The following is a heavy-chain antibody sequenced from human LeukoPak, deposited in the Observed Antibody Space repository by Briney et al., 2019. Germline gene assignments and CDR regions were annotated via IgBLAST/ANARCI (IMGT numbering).Heavy chain of an antibody. CDR2: MNPNSGNT. V-gene: IGHV1-8*01. CDR3: ARRAYSSSWFPNAFDI. Sequence: ASVKVSCKASGYTFTSYDINWVRQATGQGLEWMGWMNPNSGNTGYAQKSQGRVTMTRNTSISTAYMELSSLRSEDTAVYYCARRAYSSSWFPNAFDIWGQGTMVTVSS. CDR1: GYTFTSYD. D-gene: IGHD6-13*01. J-gene: IGHJ3*02.